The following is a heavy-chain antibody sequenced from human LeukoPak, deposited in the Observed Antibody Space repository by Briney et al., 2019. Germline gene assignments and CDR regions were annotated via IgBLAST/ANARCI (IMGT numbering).Heavy chain of an antibody. CDR3: ARNHGSFDWVFMFDY. CDR1: GFTFSSYS. J-gene: IGHJ4*02. D-gene: IGHD3-9*01. CDR2: ISSSSSYI. Sequence: PGGSLRLSCAASGFTFSSYSMNWVRQAPGKGLEWVSSISSSSSYIYYADSVKGRFTISRDNAKNSLYLQMNSLRAEDTAVYYCARNHGSFDWVFMFDYWGQGTLVTVSP. V-gene: IGHV3-21*01.